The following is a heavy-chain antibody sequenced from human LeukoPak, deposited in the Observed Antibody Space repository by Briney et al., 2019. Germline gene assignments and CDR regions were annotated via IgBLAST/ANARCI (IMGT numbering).Heavy chain of an antibody. V-gene: IGHV4-34*01. CDR1: SGSFSGYY. CDR2: INHSGST. J-gene: IGHJ4*02. Sequence: SETLSLTCAVYSGSFSGYYWSWIRQPPGKGLEWIGEINHSGSTNYNPSLKSRVTISVDTSKNQFSLKLSSVTAADTAVYYCARGSEDDYGDYQHFDYWGQGTLVTVSS. CDR3: ARGSEDDYGDYQHFDY. D-gene: IGHD4-17*01.